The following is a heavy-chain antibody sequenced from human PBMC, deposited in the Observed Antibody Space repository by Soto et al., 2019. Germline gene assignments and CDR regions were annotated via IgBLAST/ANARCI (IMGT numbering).Heavy chain of an antibody. CDR3: ARVDRSGWTPNFFDY. J-gene: IGHJ4*02. CDR2: IYHGGST. Sequence: QVQLQESGPGLVKPSETLSLTCGVSGFSISSGYYWGWVRQPPGKGLEWIGTIYHGGSTFYNPSLKSRVTISVDTSKNQFSLKLSSVTAADTALYYCARVDRSGWTPNFFDYWGQGTLVTVSS. D-gene: IGHD6-19*01. CDR1: GFSISSGYY. V-gene: IGHV4-38-2*01.